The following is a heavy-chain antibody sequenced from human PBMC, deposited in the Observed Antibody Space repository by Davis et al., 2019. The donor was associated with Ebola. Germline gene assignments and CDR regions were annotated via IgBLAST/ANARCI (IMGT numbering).Heavy chain of an antibody. J-gene: IGHJ3*01. D-gene: IGHD2-15*01. CDR1: RFTFSDSW. Sequence: PGGSLRLSCAASRFTFSDSWMHWVRQVPGKGLMWVARINSDGTTTHYADSVKGRFTISRDNAKNTLYLEMDSLTHDDTALYYCTRGVDTTLASWSDALDVWGQGTMVTVSS. CDR3: TRGVDTTLASWSDALDV. CDR2: INSDGTTT. V-gene: IGHV3-74*01.